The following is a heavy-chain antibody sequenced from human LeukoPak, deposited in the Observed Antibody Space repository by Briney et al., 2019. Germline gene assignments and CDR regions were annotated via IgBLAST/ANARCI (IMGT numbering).Heavy chain of an antibody. CDR2: ISSSGSTI. Sequence: GGSLRLSCAASGFTFSDYYMSWIRQAPGKGLEWGSYISSSGSTIYYTDSVKGRFTISRDNAKNSLYLQMNSLRAEDTAVYYCARDPTYYYGSGSYYLDYWGQGTLVTVSS. CDR1: GFTFSDYY. V-gene: IGHV3-11*01. J-gene: IGHJ4*02. D-gene: IGHD3-10*01. CDR3: ARDPTYYYGSGSYYLDY.